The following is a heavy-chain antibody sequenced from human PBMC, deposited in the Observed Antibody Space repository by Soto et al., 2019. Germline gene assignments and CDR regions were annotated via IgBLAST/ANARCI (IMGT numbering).Heavy chain of an antibody. D-gene: IGHD3-16*01. J-gene: IGHJ4*02. CDR3: AKDRLAGGFDY. Sequence: PGESRGRYGGTSGWTFSHYAISWVRQAPGKGLEWVSLVSATAGTTYYTDSVKGRFTISRDNSRNTVYLQVNSLRADDTAVYYCAKDRLAGGFDYWGQGTLVTVSS. CDR1: GWTFSHYA. CDR2: VSATAGTT. V-gene: IGHV3-23*01.